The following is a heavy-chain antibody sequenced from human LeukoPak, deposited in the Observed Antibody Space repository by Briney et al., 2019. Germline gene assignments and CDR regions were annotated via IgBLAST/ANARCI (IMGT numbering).Heavy chain of an antibody. CDR2: ISSSGSTI. CDR1: GFTFSSYE. J-gene: IGHJ5*02. CDR3: AGGTKVGWFDP. Sequence: GGSLRLSCAASGFTFSSYEMNWVRQAPGKGLEWVSYISSSGSTIYYADSVKGRFTISRDNSKNTLYLQMNSLRAEDTAVYYCAGGTKVGWFDPWGQGTLVTVSS. V-gene: IGHV3-48*03. D-gene: IGHD1-1*01.